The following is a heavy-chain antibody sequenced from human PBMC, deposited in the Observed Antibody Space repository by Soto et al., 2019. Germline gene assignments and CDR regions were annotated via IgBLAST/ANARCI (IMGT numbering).Heavy chain of an antibody. V-gene: IGHV3-33*01. CDR2: IWYDGSNK. CDR3: ARDPCSGGSCYYAWWFDP. Sequence: VAVIWYDGSNKYYADSVKGRFTISRDNSKNTLYLQMNSLRAEDTAVYYCARDPCSGGSCYYAWWFDPWGQGTLVTVSS. J-gene: IGHJ5*02. D-gene: IGHD2-15*01.